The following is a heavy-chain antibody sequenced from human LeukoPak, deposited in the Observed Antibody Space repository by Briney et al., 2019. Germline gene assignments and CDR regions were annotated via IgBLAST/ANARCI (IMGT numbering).Heavy chain of an antibody. V-gene: IGHV3-21*01. D-gene: IGHD2-15*01. CDR3: ARDSGLGYCSGGSCSFDY. J-gene: IGHJ4*02. Sequence: GGSLRLSCAASGFTFSSYAMHWVRQAPGKGLEWVSSISSSSSYIYYADSVKGRFTISRDNAKNSLYLQMNSLGAEDTAVYYCARDSGLGYCSGGSCSFDYWGQGTLVTVSS. CDR2: ISSSSSYI. CDR1: GFTFSSYA.